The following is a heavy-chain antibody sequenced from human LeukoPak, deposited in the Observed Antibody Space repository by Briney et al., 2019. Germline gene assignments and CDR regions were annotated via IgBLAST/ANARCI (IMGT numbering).Heavy chain of an antibody. CDR2: MNEDGSGT. V-gene: IGHV3-7*01. CDR1: GFSIRSSW. Sequence: PGGSLRLSCAVSGFSIRSSWMSWVRQTPGKGLEWVADMNEDGSGTYYVDSVKGRFTVSGDKAKNSLYLQMNSLRVEDTAVYYCARDYKYAFDNWGQGTLVTVSS. CDR3: ARDYKYAFDN. D-gene: IGHD5-24*01. J-gene: IGHJ4*02.